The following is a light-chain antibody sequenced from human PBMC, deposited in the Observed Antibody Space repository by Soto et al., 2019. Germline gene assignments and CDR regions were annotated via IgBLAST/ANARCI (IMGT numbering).Light chain of an antibody. CDR1: QSGSSSY. CDR2: GAS. CDR3: QQYGSSSYT. J-gene: IGKJ2*01. V-gene: IGKV3-20*01. Sequence: EIVLTQSPGTLSLSPGERATLSCRASQSGSSSYLAWYQQKPGQAPRLLIYGASSRATGIPDRFSGSGSGTDFTLTISRLEPEDFAVYYCQQYGSSSYTFGQGTKL.